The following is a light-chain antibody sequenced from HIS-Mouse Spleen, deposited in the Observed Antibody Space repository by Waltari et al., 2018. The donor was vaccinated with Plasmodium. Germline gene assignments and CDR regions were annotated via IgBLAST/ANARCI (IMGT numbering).Light chain of an antibody. CDR2: DAS. Sequence: DIQMTQSPSSLSASVGDRVTITCHASQDISNYLNWYQQKPGKAPKLLIYDASNLETGVPSRFSGSGSATDFTFTISSLQPEDIATYYCQQYDNLPLTFGGGTKVEIK. J-gene: IGKJ4*01. CDR1: QDISNY. V-gene: IGKV1-33*01. CDR3: QQYDNLPLT.